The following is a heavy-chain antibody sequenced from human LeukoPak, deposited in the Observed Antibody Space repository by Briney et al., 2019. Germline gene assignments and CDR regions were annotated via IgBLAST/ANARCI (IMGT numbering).Heavy chain of an antibody. CDR1: GYSISSGYY. V-gene: IGHV4-38-2*02. J-gene: IGHJ4*02. CDR3: AREDSSSWYYFDY. Sequence: SETLSLTCTVSGYSISSGYYRGWIRQPPGKGLEWIGSIYHSGSTYYNPSLKSRVTISVDTSKNQFSLKLSSVTAADTAVYYCAREDSSSWYYFDYWGQGTLVTVSS. D-gene: IGHD6-13*01. CDR2: IYHSGST.